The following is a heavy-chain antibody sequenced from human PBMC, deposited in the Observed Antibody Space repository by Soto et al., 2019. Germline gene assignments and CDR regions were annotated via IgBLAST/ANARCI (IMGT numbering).Heavy chain of an antibody. CDR2: ISSSSSTI. J-gene: IGHJ4*02. CDR3: ARGPYSSSGQFDY. D-gene: IGHD6-6*01. V-gene: IGHV3-48*02. CDR1: GFTFSSYS. Sequence: GGSLRLSCAASGFTFSSYSMNWVRQAPGKGLEWVSYISSSSSTIYYAESVKGRLPISRDNAKNSLYLQMNSLRDEDTAVYYCARGPYSSSGQFDYWGQGTLVTVSS.